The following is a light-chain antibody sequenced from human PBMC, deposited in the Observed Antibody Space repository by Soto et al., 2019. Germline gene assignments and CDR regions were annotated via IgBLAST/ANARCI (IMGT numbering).Light chain of an antibody. V-gene: IGKV3-15*01. CDR2: GAA. CDR1: QSISSY. J-gene: IGKJ1*01. CDR3: QQDNNWHPWT. Sequence: DIVLTQSPSTLSASPGDRATLSCRAGQSISSYLALYQQKPGQAARMLIIGAATRSTGIPARWSGSGSGTEFTPIISSLLSHDFSVSYYQQDNNWHPWTFGQGTRVEIK.